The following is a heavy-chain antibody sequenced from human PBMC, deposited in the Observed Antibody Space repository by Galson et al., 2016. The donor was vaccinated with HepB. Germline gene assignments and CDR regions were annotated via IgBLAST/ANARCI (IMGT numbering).Heavy chain of an antibody. V-gene: IGHV3-23*01. D-gene: IGHD6-19*01. CDR2: IRGSGTGT. Sequence: SLRLSCAASGFSISIYSMNWARQAPGKGLEWVSAIRGSGTGTSYTDSMKGRFTISRDNSKNTLYLQMNSLRAEDAAVYYCAKIRLVGYNSGWGGSFDIWGRGTMVTVSS. CDR1: GFSISIYS. CDR3: AKIRLVGYNSGWGGSFDI. J-gene: IGHJ3*02.